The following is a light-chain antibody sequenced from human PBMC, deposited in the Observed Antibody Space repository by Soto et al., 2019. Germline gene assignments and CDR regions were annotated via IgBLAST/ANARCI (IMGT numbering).Light chain of an antibody. CDR3: LQDYNYPIT. Sequence: DIQMTQSPSSLSASVGDRVTITCQASQDISNYLNWYQQKPGKAPKLLIYDASNLETGVPSRFSGSGSGTDFTLTISSLQPEDFATYYCLQDYNYPITFGQGTRLENK. CDR2: DAS. V-gene: IGKV1-33*01. CDR1: QDISNY. J-gene: IGKJ5*01.